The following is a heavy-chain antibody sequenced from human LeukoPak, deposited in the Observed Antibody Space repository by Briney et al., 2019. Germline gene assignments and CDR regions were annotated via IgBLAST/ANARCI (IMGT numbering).Heavy chain of an antibody. D-gene: IGHD2-2*01. CDR3: AREYCSSTNCYFDY. V-gene: IGHV4-59*01. CDR1: GGSIRGYY. CDR2: IYYSGSV. J-gene: IGHJ4*02. Sequence: LETLSLTCTVSGGSIRGYYWTWIRQPPGKGLEWVGYIYYSGSVDYNPSLTSRVTISVDTSNNHFSLKLSSVTAADSALYYCAREYCSSTNCYFDYWGQGTLVTVSS.